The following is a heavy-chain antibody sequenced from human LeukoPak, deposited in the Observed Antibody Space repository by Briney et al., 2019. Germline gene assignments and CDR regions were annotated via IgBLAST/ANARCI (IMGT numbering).Heavy chain of an antibody. V-gene: IGHV4-38-2*02. CDR2: IYHSGKT. J-gene: IGHJ5*02. CDR3: ARHIIVVVPTAIRENWFDR. Sequence: SETLSLTCKVSNYSVSSDYYWGWIRQPPGKGLEWIGSIYHSGKTYYNPSLKSRVTISVDTSKNQFSLNLNSVTAADTALYYCARHIIVVVPTAIRENWFDRWGQGTQVIVSS. CDR1: NYSVSSDYY. D-gene: IGHD2-2*01.